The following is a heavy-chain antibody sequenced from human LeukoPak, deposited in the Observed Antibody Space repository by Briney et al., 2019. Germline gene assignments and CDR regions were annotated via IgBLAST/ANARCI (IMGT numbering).Heavy chain of an antibody. CDR2: INPNSGGT. Sequence: ASVKVSCKASGYTFTGYYMHWVRQAPGQGLEWMGWINPNSGGTNYAQKLQGRVTMTRDTSISTAYMELSRLRSDDTAVYYCARGDLRSGYVTEDAFDIWGQGTMVTVSS. D-gene: IGHD3-22*01. J-gene: IGHJ3*02. CDR3: ARGDLRSGYVTEDAFDI. V-gene: IGHV1-2*02. CDR1: GYTFTGYY.